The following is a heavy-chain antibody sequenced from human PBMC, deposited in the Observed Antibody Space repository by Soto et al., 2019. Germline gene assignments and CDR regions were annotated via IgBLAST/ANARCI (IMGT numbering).Heavy chain of an antibody. D-gene: IGHD6-13*01. CDR3: ASPSYSSSWYGNYYFDY. CDR2: IIPIFGTA. Sequence: GASVKVSCKASGGTFSSYAISWVRQAPGQGLEWMGGIIPIFGTANYAQKFQGRVTITADESTSTAYMELSSLRSEDTAVYYCASPSYSSSWYGNYYFDYWGQGTLVTVSS. CDR1: GGTFSSYA. J-gene: IGHJ4*02. V-gene: IGHV1-69*13.